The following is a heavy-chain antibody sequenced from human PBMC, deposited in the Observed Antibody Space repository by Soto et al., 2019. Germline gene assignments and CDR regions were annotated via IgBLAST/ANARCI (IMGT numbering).Heavy chain of an antibody. D-gene: IGHD3-22*01. CDR3: AKDLLYYDSSGYHTPLDY. V-gene: IGHV3-30*18. J-gene: IGHJ4*02. CDR1: GFTFSSYG. Sequence: ESGGGVVQPGRSLRLSCAASGFTFSSYGMHWVRQAPGKGLEWVAVISYDGSNKYYADSVKGRFTISRDNSKNTLYLQMNSLRAEDTAVYYCAKDLLYYDSSGYHTPLDYWGQGTLVTVSS. CDR2: ISYDGSNK.